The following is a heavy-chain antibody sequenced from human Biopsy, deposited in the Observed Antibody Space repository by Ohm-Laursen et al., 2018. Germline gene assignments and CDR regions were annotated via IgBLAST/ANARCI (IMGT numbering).Heavy chain of an antibody. CDR1: GYSFSTYD. CDR3: ARGYSRRVSIFEASIYWFDT. J-gene: IGHJ5*02. V-gene: IGHV1-8*01. D-gene: IGHD6-6*01. Sequence: SVKVSCKASGYSFSTYDVNWVRRARGQGLEWMGWMIPSSGKTGYAQRFQGRVTLTMNTSISTAYVELSGLRSEDTAVYFCARGYSRRVSIFEASIYWFDTWGQGTLVTVSS. CDR2: MIPSSGKT.